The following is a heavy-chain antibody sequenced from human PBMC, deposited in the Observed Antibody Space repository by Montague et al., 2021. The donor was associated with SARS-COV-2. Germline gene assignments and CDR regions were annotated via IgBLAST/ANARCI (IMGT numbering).Heavy chain of an antibody. V-gene: IGHV2-70*01. CDR3: ARSYGDYRDSYFDY. D-gene: IGHD4-17*01. CDR2: IDWDEDQ. J-gene: IGHJ4*02. Sequence: PELVKPTQTLTPTCTFSGFSLNTSGMCVSWIRQPPGKALEWLALIDWDEDQYYSTSLKTRLTISKDTSKNQVVLTMTNMDPIDTATYCCARSYGDYRDSYFDYWGQGTLVTVSS. CDR1: GFSLNTSGMC.